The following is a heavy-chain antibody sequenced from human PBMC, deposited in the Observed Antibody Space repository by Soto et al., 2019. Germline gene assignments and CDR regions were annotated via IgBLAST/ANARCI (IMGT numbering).Heavy chain of an antibody. CDR1: GFTFSSYG. J-gene: IGHJ6*02. CDR2: ISYDGSNK. Sequence: QVQLVESGGGVVQPGRSLRLSCAASGFTFSSYGMHWVRQAPGKGLEWVAVISYDGSNKYYADSVKGRFTISRDNSKNTLYLQMNSLRAEDTAVYYCAKDLADYGDSGGMDVWGQGTTVTVSS. D-gene: IGHD4-17*01. CDR3: AKDLADYGDSGGMDV. V-gene: IGHV3-30*18.